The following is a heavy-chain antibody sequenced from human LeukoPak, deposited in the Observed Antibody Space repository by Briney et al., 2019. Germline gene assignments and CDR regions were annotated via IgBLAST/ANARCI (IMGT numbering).Heavy chain of an antibody. CDR2: ISAYNANT. CDR1: GYTFTSYG. CDR3: AREGVGATKRGAFDY. V-gene: IGHV1-18*01. D-gene: IGHD1-26*01. J-gene: IGHJ4*02. Sequence: ASVKVSCKASGYTFTSYGISWVRQAPGQGLEWMGWISAYNANTNYAQKLQGRVTMTTDTSTSTAYMELSSLRFEDTAVYYCAREGVGATKRGAFDYWGQGTLVTVSS.